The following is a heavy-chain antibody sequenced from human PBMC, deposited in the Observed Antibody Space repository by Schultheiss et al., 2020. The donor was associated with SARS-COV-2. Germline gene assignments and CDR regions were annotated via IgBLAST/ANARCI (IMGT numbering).Heavy chain of an antibody. CDR2: ISWNSGSI. V-gene: IGHV3-9*01. Sequence: SLKISCAASGFTFDDYAMHWVRQAPGKGLEWVSGISWNSGSIGYADSVKGRFTISRDNAKNSLYLQMNSLRAEDTALYYCAKVLFMWELRAWGQGTLVTVSS. D-gene: IGHD1-26*01. CDR1: GFTFDDYA. CDR3: AKVLFMWELRA. J-gene: IGHJ5*02.